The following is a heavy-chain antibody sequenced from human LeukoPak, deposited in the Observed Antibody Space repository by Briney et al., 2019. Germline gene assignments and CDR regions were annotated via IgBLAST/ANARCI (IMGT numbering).Heavy chain of an antibody. CDR3: ARESIVGGRRDAFDI. Sequence: ASVKVSCKASGYTFTSYGISWVRQAPGQGLEWMGWISAYNGNTNYAQKLRGRVTMTTDTSTSTAYMELRSLRSDDTAVYYCARESIVGGRRDAFDIWGQGTMVTVSS. CDR2: ISAYNGNT. D-gene: IGHD1-26*01. J-gene: IGHJ3*02. V-gene: IGHV1-18*01. CDR1: GYTFTSYG.